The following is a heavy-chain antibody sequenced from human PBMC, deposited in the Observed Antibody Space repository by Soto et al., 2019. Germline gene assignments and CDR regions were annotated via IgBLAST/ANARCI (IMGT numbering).Heavy chain of an antibody. CDR3: ARADYGGNSGFYYYYGMDV. D-gene: IGHD4-17*01. J-gene: IGHJ6*02. V-gene: IGHV4-31*03. CDR1: GGSISSGGYY. Sequence: PSETLSLTCTVSGGSISSGGYYWSWIRQHPGKGLEWIGYIYYSGSTYYNPSLKSRVTISVDTSKNQFSLKLSSVTAADTAVYYCARADYGGNSGFYYYYGMDVWGQGTTVTVSS. CDR2: IYYSGST.